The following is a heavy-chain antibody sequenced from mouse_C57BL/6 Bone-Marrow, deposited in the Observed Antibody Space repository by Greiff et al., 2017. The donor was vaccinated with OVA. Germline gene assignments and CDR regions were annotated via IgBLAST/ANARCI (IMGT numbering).Heavy chain of an antibody. Sequence: VHLVESGPGLVAPSQSLSITCTVSGFSLTSYAISWVRQPPGKGLEWLGVIWTGGGTNYNSALKSRLSISKDNSKSQVFLKMNSLQTDDTARYYCASRYYSNPYWYFDVWGTGTTVTVSS. D-gene: IGHD2-5*01. J-gene: IGHJ1*03. V-gene: IGHV2-9-1*01. CDR1: GFSLTSYA. CDR2: IWTGGGT. CDR3: ASRYYSNPYWYFDV.